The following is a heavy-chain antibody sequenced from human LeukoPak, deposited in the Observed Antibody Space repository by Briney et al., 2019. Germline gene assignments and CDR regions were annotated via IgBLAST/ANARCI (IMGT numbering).Heavy chain of an antibody. CDR2: ISFSGTYI. V-gene: IGHV3-21*01. D-gene: IGHD1-26*01. Sequence: PGGSLGLSCAASGFSFSSYSMNWVRQAPGKGLEWVSSISFSGTYIYYADSLKGRITISRDNARRSLFLQMNSLRAEDTAVYYCARDHSGSCFLLLDYWGQGTLVTVSS. J-gene: IGHJ4*02. CDR3: ARDHSGSCFLLLDY. CDR1: GFSFSSYS.